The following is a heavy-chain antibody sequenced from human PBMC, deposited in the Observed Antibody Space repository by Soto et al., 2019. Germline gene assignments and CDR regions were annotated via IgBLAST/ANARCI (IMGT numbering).Heavy chain of an antibody. J-gene: IGHJ1*01. CDR2: IIPIFGTA. CDR3: ARDVGYSSSWYEYFQH. CDR1: GGTFSSYA. V-gene: IGHV1-69*13. Sequence: ASVKVSCKASGGTFSSYAISWVRQAPGQGLEWMGGIIPIFGTANYAQKFQGRVTITADESTSTAYMELSSLRSEDTAVYYCARDVGYSSSWYEYFQHWGQGTLVTVSS. D-gene: IGHD6-13*01.